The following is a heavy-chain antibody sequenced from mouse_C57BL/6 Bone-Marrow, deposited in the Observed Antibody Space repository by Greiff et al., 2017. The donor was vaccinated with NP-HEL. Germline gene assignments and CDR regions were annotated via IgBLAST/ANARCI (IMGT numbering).Heavy chain of an antibody. J-gene: IGHJ3*01. D-gene: IGHD1-1*01. Sequence: QVQLQQSGAELVKPGASVKLSCKASGYTFTEYTIHWVKQRSGQGLEWIGWFYPGSGSIKYNEKFKDKATLTADKSSSTVYMELSRLISQHSAVYFCARHEGITTVVPNEGFADWGQGTLVTVSA. CDR3: ARHEGITTVVPNEGFAD. CDR2: FYPGSGSI. CDR1: GYTFTEYT. V-gene: IGHV1-62-2*01.